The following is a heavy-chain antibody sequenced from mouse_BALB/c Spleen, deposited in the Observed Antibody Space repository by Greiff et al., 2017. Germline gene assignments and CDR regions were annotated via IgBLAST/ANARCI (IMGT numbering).Heavy chain of an antibody. CDR1: GYTFTDYA. J-gene: IGHJ4*01. CDR2: ISTYYGDA. CDR3: ARGTARALYAMDY. Sequence: QVQLQQSGAELVRPGVSVTISCKGSGYTFTDYAMHWVKQSHAKSLEWIGVISTYYGDASYNQKFKGKATMTVDKSSSTAYMELARLTSEDSAIYYCARGTARALYAMDYWGQGTSVTVSS. D-gene: IGHD3-2*01. V-gene: IGHV1S137*01.